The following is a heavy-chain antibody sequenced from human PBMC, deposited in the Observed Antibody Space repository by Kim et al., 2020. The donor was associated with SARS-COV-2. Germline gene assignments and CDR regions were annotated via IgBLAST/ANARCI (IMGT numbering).Heavy chain of an antibody. J-gene: IGHJ4*02. CDR3: AKASAYYYDSSGYY. CDR2: ISYDGSNK. D-gene: IGHD3-22*01. V-gene: IGHV3-30*18. CDR1: GFTFSSYG. Sequence: GGSLRLSCAASGFTFSSYGMHWVRQAPGKGLEWVAVISYDGSNKYYADSVKGRFTISRDNSKNTLYLQMNSLRAEDTAVYYCAKASAYYYDSSGYYLGQGTLVTVSS.